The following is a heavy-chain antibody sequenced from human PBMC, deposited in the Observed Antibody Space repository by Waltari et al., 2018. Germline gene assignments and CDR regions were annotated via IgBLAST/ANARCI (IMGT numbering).Heavy chain of an antibody. CDR2: ISSGSEII. CDR3: ARDPRATDYYYYMDV. Sequence: EVQLVESGGGLVQPGGSLRLSCVGSGFSSSNYEMNWVRQAPGKGLEWISYISSGSEIIYYADSVKGRSTISRDNAKNSLYLEMHNLRAEDTATYFCARDPRATDYYYYMDVWGKGTTVTVSS. CDR1: GFSSSNYE. J-gene: IGHJ6*03. V-gene: IGHV3-48*03.